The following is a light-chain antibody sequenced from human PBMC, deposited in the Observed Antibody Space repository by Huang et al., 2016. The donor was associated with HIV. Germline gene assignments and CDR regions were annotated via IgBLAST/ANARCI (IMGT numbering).Light chain of an antibody. CDR2: EVS. Sequence: DIVMTQTPLSLSVTPGQPASISCKSSQSLLHSDGKTYLYWYLQKVGQSPQLLIYEVSNRFYGVPDRFSGSGSGKDFTLKISRMEAEDVGVYYCMQSIQLPLTFGGGTKVEIK. CDR1: QSLLHSDGKTY. V-gene: IGKV2D-29*02. J-gene: IGKJ4*01. CDR3: MQSIQLPLT.